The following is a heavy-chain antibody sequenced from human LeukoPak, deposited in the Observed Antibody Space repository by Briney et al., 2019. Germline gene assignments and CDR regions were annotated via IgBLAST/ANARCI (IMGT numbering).Heavy chain of an antibody. D-gene: IGHD2-2*01. CDR2: LSGSGTTT. Sequence: GGSLTLSCAASGFTFSIYAMSWVRQAPGEGLEWVSGLSGSGTTTYYADIVKGRFTISRDNSKNTMYLQMNSLRAEDTAVYYCAKAEGYCSSTSCSYFDYWGQGTLVTVSS. J-gene: IGHJ4*02. CDR3: AKAEGYCSSTSCSYFDY. CDR1: GFTFSIYA. V-gene: IGHV3-23*01.